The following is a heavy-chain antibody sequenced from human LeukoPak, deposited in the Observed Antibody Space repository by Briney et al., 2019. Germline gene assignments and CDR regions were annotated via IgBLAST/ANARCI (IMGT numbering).Heavy chain of an antibody. D-gene: IGHD2-15*01. CDR2: ISSSSSYI. J-gene: IGHJ4*02. V-gene: IGHV3-21*01. CDR3: AGCSGGSCYLDY. Sequence: GGSLRLSCAASGFTFSSNSMNWVRQAPGKGLEWVSSISSSSSYIYYADSVKGRFTISRDNAKNSLYLQMNSLRAEDTAVYYCAGCSGGSCYLDYWGQGTLVTVSS. CDR1: GFTFSSNS.